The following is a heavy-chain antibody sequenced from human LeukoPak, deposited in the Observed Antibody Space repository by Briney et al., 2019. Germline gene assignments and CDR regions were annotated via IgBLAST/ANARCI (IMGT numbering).Heavy chain of an antibody. D-gene: IGHD5-18*01. CDR1: GFTVSSNY. V-gene: IGHV3-53*01. CDR2: IYSGGST. J-gene: IGHJ3*02. Sequence: GGSLRLSCAASGFTVSSNYMNWVRQAPGKGLEWVSVIYSGGSTHYAESVKGRFTISRDNSKNTLYLQMNSLRAEDTAVYYCASSVGYSHGYMGAFDIWGQGTMVTVSS. CDR3: ASSVGYSHGYMGAFDI.